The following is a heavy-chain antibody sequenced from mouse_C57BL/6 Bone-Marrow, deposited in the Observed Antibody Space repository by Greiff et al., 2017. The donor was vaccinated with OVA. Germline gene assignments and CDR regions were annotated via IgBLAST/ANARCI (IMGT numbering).Heavy chain of an antibody. V-gene: IGHV1-59*01. Sequence: QVQLQQPGAELVRPGTSVKLSCKASGYTFTSYWMHWVKQRPGQGLEWIGVIDPSDSYTNYNQKFKGKATLTVDTSSSTAYMQLSGLASEDSAVYYWARGGGYWGQGTTLTVSA. J-gene: IGHJ2*01. CDR3: ARGGGY. CDR1: GYTFTSYW. CDR2: IDPSDSYT.